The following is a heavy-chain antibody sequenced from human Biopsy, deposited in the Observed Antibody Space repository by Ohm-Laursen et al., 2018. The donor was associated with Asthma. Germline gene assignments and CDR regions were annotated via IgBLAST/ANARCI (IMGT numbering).Heavy chain of an antibody. CDR3: TTGVIAAGDTNLDY. V-gene: IGHV3-73*01. CDR1: GLTFSGYP. Sequence: SLRLSCAASGLTFSGYPMHWVRQTPGKRLEWVGRIRSKANNQTTAYAAAVEGRFSISRDDSKGTAFLHMNRLKTDDTAVYFCTTGVIAAGDTNLDYWGRGILVTVSS. CDR2: IRSKANNQTT. J-gene: IGHJ4*02. D-gene: IGHD3-16*02.